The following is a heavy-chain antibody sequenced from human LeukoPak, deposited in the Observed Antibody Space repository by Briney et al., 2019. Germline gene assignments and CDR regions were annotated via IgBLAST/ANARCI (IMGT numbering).Heavy chain of an antibody. Sequence: ASVKVSCKASGYTFTSYYMHWVRQAPGQGLEWMGIINPSGGSTSYAQKFQGRVTMTRDTSTSTVYMELSSLRSEDTAVYYCARYSGNSWSFYYYYYMDVWGKGTTVTVSS. CDR1: GYTFTSYY. V-gene: IGHV1-46*01. J-gene: IGHJ6*03. CDR2: INPSGGST. D-gene: IGHD1-26*01. CDR3: ARYSGNSWSFYYYYYMDV.